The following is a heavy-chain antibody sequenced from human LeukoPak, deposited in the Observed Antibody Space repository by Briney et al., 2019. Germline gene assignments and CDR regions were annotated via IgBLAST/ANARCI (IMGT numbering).Heavy chain of an antibody. Sequence: TGGSLRLSCAASGLTFSNFAMSWVRQAPGKGLEWVSAISGGGDSTYYADSVKGRFTVSRDNSKNTLYLQMNSLTDDDTAVYYCAKGSGTNSGPTLDYWGQGTLVTVSS. CDR2: ISGGGDST. D-gene: IGHD6-19*01. V-gene: IGHV3-23*01. CDR3: AKGSGTNSGPTLDY. CDR1: GLTFSNFA. J-gene: IGHJ4*02.